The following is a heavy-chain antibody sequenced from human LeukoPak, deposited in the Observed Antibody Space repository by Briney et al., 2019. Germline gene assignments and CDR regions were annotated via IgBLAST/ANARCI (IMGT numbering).Heavy chain of an antibody. CDR2: INSDGSST. Sequence: GGSLRLSCAASGFTFSSYWMHWVRQAPGKGLVWVSRINSDGSSTSYADSVKGRFTISRDNAKNTLSLQMNSLRAEDTAVYYCARDRGWRVLDHWGQGTLVTVSS. CDR1: GFTFSSYW. V-gene: IGHV3-74*01. CDR3: ARDRGWRVLDH. D-gene: IGHD2-15*01. J-gene: IGHJ4*02.